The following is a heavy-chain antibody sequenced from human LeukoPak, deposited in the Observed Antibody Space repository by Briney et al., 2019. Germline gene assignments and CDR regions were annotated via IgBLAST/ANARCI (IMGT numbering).Heavy chain of an antibody. CDR2: IIPIFGTA. D-gene: IGHD3-22*01. CDR3: ARGWDYDSGGRPTAYVY. Sequence: ASVKVSFKASGGTFSNYAINWVRQAPGQGLEWMGGIIPIFGTANYAQKFQGRVTITADESTSTVYMELNSLKSEDTAVYYCARGWDYDSGGRPTAYVYWGQGTLVTVSS. V-gene: IGHV1-69*01. CDR1: GGTFSNYA. J-gene: IGHJ4*02.